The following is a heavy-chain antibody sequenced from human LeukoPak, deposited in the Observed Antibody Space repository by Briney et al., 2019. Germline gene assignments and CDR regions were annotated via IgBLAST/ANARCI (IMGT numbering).Heavy chain of an antibody. CDR3: ARGAGPVQLERRRYNWFDP. CDR2: INHSGST. V-gene: IGHV4-34*01. CDR1: GGSFSGYY. Sequence: PSETLSLTCAVYGGSFSGYYWSWIRQPPGKGLEWIGEINHSGSTNYNPSLKSRVTISVDTSKNQFSLKLSSVTAADTAVYYCARGAGPVQLERRRYNWFDPWGQGTLVTVSS. D-gene: IGHD1-1*01. J-gene: IGHJ5*02.